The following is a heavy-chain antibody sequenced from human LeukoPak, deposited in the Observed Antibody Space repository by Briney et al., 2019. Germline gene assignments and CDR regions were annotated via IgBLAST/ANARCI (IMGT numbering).Heavy chain of an antibody. J-gene: IGHJ5*02. CDR1: GYKFTSYD. D-gene: IGHD3-10*01. Sequence: ASVKVSCKTSGYKFTSYDISWVRQAPGQGLEWMGWINPNSGGTNYAQKFQGRVTMTRDTSISTAYMELRSLRSDDTAVYYCARDSGSSSFDPWGQGTLVTVSS. CDR3: ARDSGSSSFDP. V-gene: IGHV1-2*02. CDR2: INPNSGGT.